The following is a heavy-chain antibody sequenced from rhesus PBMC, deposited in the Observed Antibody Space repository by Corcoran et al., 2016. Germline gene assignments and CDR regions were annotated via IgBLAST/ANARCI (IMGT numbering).Heavy chain of an antibody. CDR1: GYSLHTGYN. J-gene: IGHJ4*01. D-gene: IGHD4-29*01. CDR2: ISGSSGIT. V-gene: IGHV4-99*01. Sequence: VQLQESGPGLVQPSEPLSLTCAVSGYSLHTGYNWAGTRTPPGNALDYLGYISGSSGITYYNPSLKSLVTISKDTSKNQFSLKLSSVTAADTAVYYCARRRFPQSGSSSPIDYWGQGVLVTVSS. CDR3: ARRRFPQSGSSSPIDY.